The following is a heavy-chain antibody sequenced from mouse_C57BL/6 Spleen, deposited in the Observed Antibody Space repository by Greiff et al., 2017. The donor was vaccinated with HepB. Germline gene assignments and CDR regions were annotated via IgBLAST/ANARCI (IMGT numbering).Heavy chain of an antibody. CDR1: GYAFSSSW. CDR3: ARSLTVVDAMDY. Sequence: QVQLKQSGPELVKPGASVKISCKASGYAFSSSWMNWVKQRPGKGLEWIGRIYPGDGDTNYNGKFKGKATLTADKSSSTAYMQLSSLTSEDSAVYFCARSLTVVDAMDYWGQGTSVTVSS. J-gene: IGHJ4*01. V-gene: IGHV1-82*01. D-gene: IGHD1-1*01. CDR2: IYPGDGDT.